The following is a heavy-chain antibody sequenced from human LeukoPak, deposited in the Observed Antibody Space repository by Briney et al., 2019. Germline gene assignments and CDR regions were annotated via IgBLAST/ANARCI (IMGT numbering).Heavy chain of an antibody. J-gene: IGHJ6*03. CDR2: ISTSGST. Sequence: SPSETLTLTCTASGFTISSYYMSWIRQPAGKGLQWIGRISTSGSTNYNPSLKSRVTMSVDRSTNEFSLTVRSVTAADTALYYCARGLPSYGDYVDYYFYMDVWGKGATVTVSS. CDR3: ARGLPSYGDYVDYYFYMDV. V-gene: IGHV4-4*07. D-gene: IGHD4-17*01. CDR1: GFTISSYY.